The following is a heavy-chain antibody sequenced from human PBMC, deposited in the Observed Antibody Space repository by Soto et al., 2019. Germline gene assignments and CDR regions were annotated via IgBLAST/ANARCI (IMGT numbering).Heavy chain of an antibody. D-gene: IGHD3-10*01. CDR2: IDPSDSYT. V-gene: IGHV5-10-1*01. J-gene: IGHJ6*02. CDR1: GYSFTSYW. Sequence: GESLKISCKGSGYSFTSYWISWVRQMPGKGLEWMGRIDPSDSYTNYSPSFKGHVTISADKSISTAYLQWSSLKAPDTAMYDCAIHSPPEGVRGVRNYYGXDVWGQGTTVTVSS. CDR3: AIHSPPEGVRGVRNYYGXDV.